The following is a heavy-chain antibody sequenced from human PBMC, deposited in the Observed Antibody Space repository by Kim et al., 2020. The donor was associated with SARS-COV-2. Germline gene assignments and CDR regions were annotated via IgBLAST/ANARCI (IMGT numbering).Heavy chain of an antibody. CDR3: AKDRSSGYSDF. Sequence: GGSLRLSCETSGYIFSNWGMHWVRQTPGRGLEWLAVISYDGNNKYYADSVRGRFTISRDNSKNTLYLQMDSLRAEDTAVYYCAKDRSSGYSDFWGQGTLV. CDR1: GYIFSNWG. CDR2: ISYDGNNK. J-gene: IGHJ4*02. V-gene: IGHV3-30*18. D-gene: IGHD3-22*01.